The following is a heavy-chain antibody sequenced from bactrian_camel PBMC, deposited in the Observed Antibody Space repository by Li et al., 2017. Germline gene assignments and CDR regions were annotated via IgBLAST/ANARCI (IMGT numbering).Heavy chain of an antibody. CDR1: GNIPMNYC. J-gene: IGHJ4*01. CDR3: AAEMSGYYFDY. V-gene: IGHV3S53*01. D-gene: IGHD2*01. CDR2: IGSDGSV. Sequence: HVQLEESGGGLVQPGGSLRLSCVVSGNIPMNYCMAWFRQAPGKQREGVAGIGSDGSVRYVGSLEGRFTISQDNAKNTLYLQMNSLIPEDTAMYYCAAEMSGYYFDYWGQGTQVTVS.